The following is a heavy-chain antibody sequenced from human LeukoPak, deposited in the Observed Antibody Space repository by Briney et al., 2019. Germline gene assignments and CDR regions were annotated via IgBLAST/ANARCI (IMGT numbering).Heavy chain of an antibody. Sequence: GGSLRPSCAASGFTFNRYWMSWVRQAPGKGLEWVANIKEDGSGKYYVDSVKGRFTISRDNAKNSLYLQMNSLRAEDTAVYYCARDGTYCSGSSCDEAEYFQDWGQGTLVTVSS. CDR2: IKEDGSGK. CDR3: ARDGTYCSGSSCDEAEYFQD. J-gene: IGHJ1*01. CDR1: GFTFNRYW. D-gene: IGHD2-2*01. V-gene: IGHV3-7*01.